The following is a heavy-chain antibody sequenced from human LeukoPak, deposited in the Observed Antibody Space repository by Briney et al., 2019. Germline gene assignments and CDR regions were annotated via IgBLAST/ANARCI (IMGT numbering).Heavy chain of an antibody. Sequence: SETLSLTCSVSGGSISSFYWNWVRQPPGKGLEWIGYFYYSGSTNYNPSLKSRATISVDTSKYQFSLRLSSVTAADTAVYYCARGSDLIWGQGTMVTVSS. CDR2: FYYSGST. CDR3: ARGSDLI. CDR1: GGSISSFY. D-gene: IGHD2-15*01. V-gene: IGHV4-59*01. J-gene: IGHJ3*02.